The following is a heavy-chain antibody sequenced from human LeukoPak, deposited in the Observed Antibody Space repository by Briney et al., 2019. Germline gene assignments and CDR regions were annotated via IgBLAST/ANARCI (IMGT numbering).Heavy chain of an antibody. V-gene: IGHV3-30-3*01. Sequence: PGRSLRLSCAASGFTFSSYAMHWVRQAPGKGLEWVAVISYDGSNKYYADSVKGRFTISRDNSKNTLYLQMNSLRAEDTAVYYCARDLWLHPDYWGQGPLVTVSS. CDR2: ISYDGSNK. D-gene: IGHD5-24*01. J-gene: IGHJ4*02. CDR3: ARDLWLHPDY. CDR1: GFTFSSYA.